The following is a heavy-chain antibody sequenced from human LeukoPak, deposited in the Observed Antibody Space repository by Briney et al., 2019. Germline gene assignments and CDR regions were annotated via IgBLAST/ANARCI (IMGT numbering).Heavy chain of an antibody. D-gene: IGHD2-2*01. CDR2: IIPIFGTA. CDR3: ARPSAYCSSTSCNYYYGMDV. CDR1: GGTFSSYA. Sequence: SVKVSCKASGGTFSSYAISWVRQAPGQGLEWMGGIIPIFGTANYAQKFQGRVTITADKSTSTAYMELSSLRSEDTAVYYWARPSAYCSSTSCNYYYGMDVWGKGTTVTVSS. V-gene: IGHV1-69*06. J-gene: IGHJ6*04.